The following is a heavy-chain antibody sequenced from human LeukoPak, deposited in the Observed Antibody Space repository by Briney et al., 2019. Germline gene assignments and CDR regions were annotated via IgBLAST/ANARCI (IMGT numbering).Heavy chain of an antibody. CDR1: GYTFTSYY. Sequence: ASVKVSCKASGYTFTSYYMHWVRQAPGQGLEWMGIINPSGGSTSYAQKFQGRVTMTRDTSTSTVYMELSSLRSEDTAVYYCARRLEGYSSRGGWFDPWGQGTLVTVSS. CDR3: ARRLEGYSSRGGWFDP. D-gene: IGHD6-13*01. V-gene: IGHV1-46*01. CDR2: INPSGGST. J-gene: IGHJ5*02.